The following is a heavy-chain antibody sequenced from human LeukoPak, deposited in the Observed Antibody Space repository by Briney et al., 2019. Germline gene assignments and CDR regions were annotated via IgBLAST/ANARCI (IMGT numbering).Heavy chain of an antibody. J-gene: IGHJ5*02. V-gene: IGHV3-74*01. CDR2: IDNGGSDT. CDR1: GFTFSNYW. Sequence: PGGSLRLSCAASGFTFSNYWMHWVRQAPGTGLVWVSRIDNGGSDTSHADSVKGRFTISRDNAKNTLYLQMNSLRAEDTAVYYCARGEGWHCSGSDCFTHWFDPWGRGALVTVSS. CDR3: ARGEGWHCSGSDCFTHWFDP. D-gene: IGHD2-2*02.